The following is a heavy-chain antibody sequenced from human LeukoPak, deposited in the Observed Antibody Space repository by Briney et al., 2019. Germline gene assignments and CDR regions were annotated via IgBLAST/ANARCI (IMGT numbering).Heavy chain of an antibody. CDR3: ARWNVLRFLEWLPPSPAYYYYGMDV. Sequence: SETLSLTCTVSGGSISSYYWSWIRQPPGKGLEWIGYIYYSGSTNYNPSLKSRVTISVDTSKNQFSLKLSSVTAADTAVYYCARWNVLRFLEWLPPSPAYYYYGMDVWGQGTTVTVSS. D-gene: IGHD3-3*01. V-gene: IGHV4-59*08. J-gene: IGHJ6*02. CDR1: GGSISSYY. CDR2: IYYSGST.